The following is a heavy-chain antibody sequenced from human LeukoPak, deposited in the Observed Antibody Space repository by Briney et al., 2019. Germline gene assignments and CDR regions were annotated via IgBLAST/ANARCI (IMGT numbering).Heavy chain of an antibody. CDR1: GFTFSSYG. Sequence: GGSLRLSCAASGFTFSSYGMHWVRQAPGKGLEWVAVIWYDGSNKYYADSVKGRFTISRDNSKNTLYLQMNSLRAEDTAVYYCAKDAGHMGSSWYSGQQGDYWGQGTLVTVSS. CDR3: AKDAGHMGSSWYSGQQGDY. V-gene: IGHV3-33*06. CDR2: IWYDGSNK. J-gene: IGHJ4*02. D-gene: IGHD6-13*01.